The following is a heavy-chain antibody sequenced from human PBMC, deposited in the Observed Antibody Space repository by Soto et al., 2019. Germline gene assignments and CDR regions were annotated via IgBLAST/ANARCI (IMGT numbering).Heavy chain of an antibody. V-gene: IGHV1-46*01. CDR2: INPSGGRT. Sequence: ASVKVSCKASGYIFTSFHMHWVRQAPGQGLEWMGMINPSGGRTEYAQKFQGRVTMTSDTSTSTVYMELSTLRSEDTAVYYCARAGINWLDPWGQGTQVT. CDR1: GYIFTSFH. D-gene: IGHD1-20*01. CDR3: ARAGINWLDP. J-gene: IGHJ5*02.